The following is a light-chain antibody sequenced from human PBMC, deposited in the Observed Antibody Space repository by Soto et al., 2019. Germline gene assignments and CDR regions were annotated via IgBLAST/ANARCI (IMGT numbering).Light chain of an antibody. CDR1: SSDVGGYNY. V-gene: IGLV2-14*01. CDR3: SSSTSSSTLARV. CDR2: EVS. J-gene: IGLJ3*02. Sequence: QSVLTQPASVSGSPGQSITISCTGTSSDVGGYNYVSWYQQHPGKAPKLMIYEVSNRPSGVSNRFSGSKSGNTASLTISGLQAEDEADYYCSSSTSSSTLARVFGGGTKLTVL.